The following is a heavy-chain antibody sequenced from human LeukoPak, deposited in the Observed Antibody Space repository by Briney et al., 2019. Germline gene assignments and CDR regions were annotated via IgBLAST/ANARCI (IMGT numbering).Heavy chain of an antibody. CDR3: ARYQLLQYYYYGMDV. J-gene: IGHJ6*02. V-gene: IGHV4-34*01. CDR2: INHSGST. CDR1: GGSFSGYY. Sequence: ETLSLTCAVSGGSFSGYYWTWIRQPPGKGQEWIGEINHSGSTNYNPSLKSRVTISVDSSKNQFSLKLSSVTAADTAMYYFARYQLLQYYYYGMDVWGQGTTVTVSS. D-gene: IGHD2-2*01.